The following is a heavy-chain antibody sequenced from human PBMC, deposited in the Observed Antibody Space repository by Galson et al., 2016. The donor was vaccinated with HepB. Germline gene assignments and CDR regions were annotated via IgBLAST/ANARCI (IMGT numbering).Heavy chain of an antibody. Sequence: SLRLSCAASGFTFSAYWMSWVRQAPGKGLEWVANIKEDGTEKHYLDSLKGRLTISRDNAKNSLFLQMNSLTVEDTGIYYCARDGPTTAMDYWGQGTLVTVSP. CDR2: IKEDGTEK. D-gene: IGHD4-11*01. CDR1: GFTFSAYW. J-gene: IGHJ4*02. V-gene: IGHV3-7*01. CDR3: ARDGPTTAMDY.